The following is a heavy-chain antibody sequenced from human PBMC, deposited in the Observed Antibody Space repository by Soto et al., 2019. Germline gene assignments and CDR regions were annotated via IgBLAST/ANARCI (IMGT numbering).Heavy chain of an antibody. V-gene: IGHV3-30-3*01. J-gene: IGHJ4*02. CDR2: VSNDGTNK. Sequence: PGASLRLSCAACVFIFSDYAMHLVRQAPGKGLEWVTLVSNDGTNKYYADSVKGRISISRDNSRDTVYLQINFLRAKDTAVSHCASAFLAAENDYWRQGTLVTVSS. CDR3: ASAFLAAENDY. CDR1: VFIFSDYA. D-gene: IGHD6-13*01.